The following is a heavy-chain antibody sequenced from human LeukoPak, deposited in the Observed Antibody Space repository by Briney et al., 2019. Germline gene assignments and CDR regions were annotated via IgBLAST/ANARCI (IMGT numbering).Heavy chain of an antibody. Sequence: SETLSLTCAVYGGSFSGYYWSWIRQPPGKGLEWIGEINHSGSTNYNPSLKSRVTISVDTSKNQFSLKLSSVTAADTAVYYCARGSDDYGDYEYFQHWGQGTLVTVSS. D-gene: IGHD4-17*01. J-gene: IGHJ1*01. V-gene: IGHV4-34*01. CDR2: INHSGST. CDR1: GGSFSGYY. CDR3: ARGSDDYGDYEYFQH.